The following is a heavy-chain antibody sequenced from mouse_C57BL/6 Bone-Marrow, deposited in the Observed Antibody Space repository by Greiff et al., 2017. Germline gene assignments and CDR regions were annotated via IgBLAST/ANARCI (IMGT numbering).Heavy chain of an antibody. D-gene: IGHD1-1*01. J-gene: IGHJ4*01. V-gene: IGHV1-5*01. CDR2: IYPGNSDT. CDR1: GYTFTSYW. Sequence: EVQLVESGTVLARPGASVKMSCKTSGYTFTSYWMHWVKQRPGQGLEWIGAIYPGNSDTSYNQKFKGKAKLTAVTSASTAYMELSSLTNEDSAVXYCTRRDIYYYGSSYDAMDYWGQGTSVTVSS. CDR3: TRRDIYYYGSSYDAMDY.